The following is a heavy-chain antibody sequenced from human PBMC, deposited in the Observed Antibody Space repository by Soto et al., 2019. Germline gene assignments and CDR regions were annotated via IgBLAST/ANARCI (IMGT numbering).Heavy chain of an antibody. CDR3: ARDLYSSSWGFYYYYGMDV. CDR2: ISAYNGNT. D-gene: IGHD6-13*01. V-gene: IGHV1-18*01. CDR1: GYTFTSYG. Sequence: QVQLVQSGAEVKKPGASVKVSCKASGYTFTSYGISWVRQAPGQGLEWIGWISAYNGNTNYAQKLQGRVTMTTDTSTSTASMELRSLRSDDTAVYYCARDLYSSSWGFYYYYGMDVWGQGTTVTVSS. J-gene: IGHJ6*02.